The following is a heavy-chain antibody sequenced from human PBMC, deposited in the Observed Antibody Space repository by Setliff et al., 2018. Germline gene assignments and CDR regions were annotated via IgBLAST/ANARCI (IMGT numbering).Heavy chain of an antibody. J-gene: IGHJ6*03. CDR2: INTNTGNP. D-gene: IGHD1-1*01. CDR1: GYSFSTYA. V-gene: IGHV7-4-1*02. CDR3: ARASRFATVVWKGDYYMDV. Sequence: ASVKVSCKASGYSFSTYAMSWIRQAPGQGLEWMGWINTNTGNPSYAQGFTGRFVFSLDTSVSTAYLQISSLKPEDTAMYYCARASRFATVVWKGDYYMDVWGKGTTVTVSS.